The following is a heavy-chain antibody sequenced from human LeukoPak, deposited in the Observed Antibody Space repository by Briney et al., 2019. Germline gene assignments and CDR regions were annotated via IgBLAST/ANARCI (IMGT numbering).Heavy chain of an antibody. V-gene: IGHV1-69*06. CDR2: IIPIFGTA. J-gene: IGHJ6*03. CDR1: GGTFNSYA. CDR3: ARSGSVITPRYYYMDV. Sequence: SVKVSCKASGGTFNSYAISWVRQAPGQGLEWMGGIIPIFGTANYAQKFQGRVTITADKSTSTAYMELSSLRSEDTAVYYCARSGSVITPRYYYMDVWGKGTTVTVSS. D-gene: IGHD3-16*02.